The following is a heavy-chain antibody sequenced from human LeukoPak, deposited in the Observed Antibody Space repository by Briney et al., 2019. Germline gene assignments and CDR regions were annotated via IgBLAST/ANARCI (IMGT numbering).Heavy chain of an antibody. Sequence: SETLSLTCTVSGGSISSSSYNWGWIRQPPGKGLEWIGSIYYSGSTYYNPSLKSRVTISVDTSKNQFSLKLSSVTAADTAVYYCARLQVGATLRAGSFDIWGQGTMVTVSS. CDR2: IYYSGST. V-gene: IGHV4-39*01. CDR3: ARLQVGATLRAGSFDI. CDR1: GGSISSSSYN. J-gene: IGHJ3*02. D-gene: IGHD1-26*01.